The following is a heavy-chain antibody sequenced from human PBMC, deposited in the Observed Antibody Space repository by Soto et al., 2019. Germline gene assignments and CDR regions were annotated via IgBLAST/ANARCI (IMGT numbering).Heavy chain of an antibody. V-gene: IGHV3-7*03. CDR3: ARGGYSSGWYKVY. CDR2: IKQDGSEK. CDR1: GFTFSSYW. Sequence: QPGGSLRLSCAASGFTFSSYWMSWVRQAPGKGLEWVANIKQDGSEKYYVDSVKGRFTISRDNAKNSLYLQMNSLRAEDTAVYYCARGGYSSGWYKVYWGQGTLVTVSS. D-gene: IGHD6-19*01. J-gene: IGHJ4*02.